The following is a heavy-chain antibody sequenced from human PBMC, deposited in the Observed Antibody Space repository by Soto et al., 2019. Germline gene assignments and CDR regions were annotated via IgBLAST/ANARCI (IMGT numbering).Heavy chain of an antibody. J-gene: IGHJ4*02. V-gene: IGHV3-73*01. D-gene: IGHD3-16*01. CDR1: GFSFSYVS. CDR3: SGGEDY. Sequence: GGSLRLSCVGSGFSFSYVSRHWVRQASGKGLEWVGRIRDKDYSYATAYGASVKGRFTISRDDSKNTVYLQMDSLKTDDTATYYCSGGEDYWGQGVLVTVSS. CDR2: IRDKDYSYAT.